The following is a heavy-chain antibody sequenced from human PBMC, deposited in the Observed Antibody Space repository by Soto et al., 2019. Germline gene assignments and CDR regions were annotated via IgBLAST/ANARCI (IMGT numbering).Heavy chain of an antibody. CDR1: GYTFTSYT. D-gene: IGHD3-10*01. Sequence: ASVKVSCKASGYTFTSYTMHWVRQAPGQRLEWMGWINVGNGNTKYSQKFQGRVTITRDTSASTAYLELSSLRSEDTAVYYCARDRYYGSGTYNYFDYWGQGTLVTVSS. CDR3: ARDRYYGSGTYNYFDY. J-gene: IGHJ4*02. CDR2: INVGNGNT. V-gene: IGHV1-3*01.